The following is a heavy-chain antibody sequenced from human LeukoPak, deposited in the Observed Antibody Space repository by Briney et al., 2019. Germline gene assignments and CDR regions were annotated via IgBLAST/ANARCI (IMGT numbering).Heavy chain of an antibody. Sequence: ASVKVSCKVSGYTLTELSMHWVRQAPGKGLEWMGGFDLEDGETIYAQKFQGRVTMTEDTSTDTAYMELSSLRSEDTAVYYCATDGRAYYYGSGSRGGMDVWGKGTTVTVPS. V-gene: IGHV1-24*01. CDR1: GYTLTELS. J-gene: IGHJ6*04. D-gene: IGHD3-10*01. CDR3: ATDGRAYYYGSGSRGGMDV. CDR2: FDLEDGET.